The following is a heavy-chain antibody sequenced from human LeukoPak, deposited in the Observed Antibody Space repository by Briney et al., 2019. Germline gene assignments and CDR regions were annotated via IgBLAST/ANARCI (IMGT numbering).Heavy chain of an antibody. CDR1: GFTFDDYA. CDR2: ISWNSGSI. D-gene: IGHD1-14*01. Sequence: GGSLRLSCAASGFTFDDYAMHWVRQAPGKGLEWVSGISWNSGSIGYADSVKGRFTISRDNAKNSLYLQMNSLRAEDTALYYCARSEDLSYFDYWGQGTLVTVSS. J-gene: IGHJ4*02. V-gene: IGHV3-9*01. CDR3: ARSEDLSYFDY.